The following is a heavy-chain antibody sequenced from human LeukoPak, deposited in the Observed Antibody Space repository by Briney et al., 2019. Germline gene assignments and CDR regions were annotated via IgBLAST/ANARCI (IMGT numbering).Heavy chain of an antibody. CDR1: GYTFTSYG. D-gene: IGHD4-17*01. CDR3: GTYGDYVGDAFDI. V-gene: IGHV1-18*01. Sequence: ASVKVSCKASGYTFTSYGISWVRQAPGQGLEWMGWIGAYNGNTNYAQKLQGRVTMTTDTSTSTAYMELRSLRSDDTAVYYCGTYGDYVGDAFDIWGQGIMVTVSS. J-gene: IGHJ3*02. CDR2: IGAYNGNT.